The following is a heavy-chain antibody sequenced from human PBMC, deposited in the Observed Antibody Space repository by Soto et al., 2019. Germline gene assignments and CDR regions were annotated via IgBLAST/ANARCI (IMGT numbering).Heavy chain of an antibody. D-gene: IGHD6-25*01. CDR2: IYWNDDK. CDR1: GFSLNTYGVG. Sequence: QITLRESGPTLVKPTQTLTLTCTFSGFSLNTYGVGVGWTRQPPGKALEWLAFIYWNDDKRYSSFLNSRLTITSDTSKNQVVLAVTDMDPVDTGTYYCVHRVWAGYQIDYWGQGTLVTVAS. CDR3: VHRVWAGYQIDY. J-gene: IGHJ4*02. V-gene: IGHV2-5*01.